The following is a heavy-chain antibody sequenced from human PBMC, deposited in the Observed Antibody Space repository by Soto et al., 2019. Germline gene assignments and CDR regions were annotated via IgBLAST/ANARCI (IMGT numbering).Heavy chain of an antibody. CDR2: IYSSGNT. CDR3: VPRGPNFYYYGVDV. CDR1: GDSISSSSYY. V-gene: IGHV4-39*01. J-gene: IGHJ6*02. Sequence: QLQLQESGPGLVKPSETLSLTCAVSGDSISSSSYYWGWIRQPPGKGLEWIGSIYSSGNTYYNPSLKSRVTISVETSRKQFCLKLTSVTAADPAVYYCVPRGPNFYYYGVDVWGQGTTVTVSS. D-gene: IGHD2-2*01.